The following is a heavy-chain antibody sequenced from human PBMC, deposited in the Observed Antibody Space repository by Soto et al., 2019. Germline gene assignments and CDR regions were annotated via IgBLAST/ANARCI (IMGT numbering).Heavy chain of an antibody. J-gene: IGHJ4*02. Sequence: QVQLVQSGAEVKKPGSSVKVSCKASGGTFSSYTISWVRQAPGQGLEWMGRIIPILGIANYAQKFQGRVTITADKPTSTAYMELSSLRSEDTAVYYCAKHNDYGDYVAYYWGQGTLVTVSS. CDR1: GGTFSSYT. D-gene: IGHD4-17*01. V-gene: IGHV1-69*02. CDR2: IIPILGIA. CDR3: AKHNDYGDYVAYY.